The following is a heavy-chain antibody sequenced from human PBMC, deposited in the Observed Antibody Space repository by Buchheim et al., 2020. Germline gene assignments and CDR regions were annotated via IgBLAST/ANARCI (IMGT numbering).Heavy chain of an antibody. V-gene: IGHV4-34*01. CDR3: ARGSPLGYCSGGSCYSGKYYYYGMDV. CDR2: INHSGST. CDR1: GGSFSGYY. J-gene: IGHJ6*02. D-gene: IGHD2-15*01. Sequence: QVQLQQWGAGLLKPSETLSLTCAVYGGSFSGYYWSWIRQPPGKGLEWIGEINHSGSTNYNPSLKSRVTISVDTSKNQFSLKLSSVTAADTAVYYCARGSPLGYCSGGSCYSGKYYYYGMDVWGQGTT.